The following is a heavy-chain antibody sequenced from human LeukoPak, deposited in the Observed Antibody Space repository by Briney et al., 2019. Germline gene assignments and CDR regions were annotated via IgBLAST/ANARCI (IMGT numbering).Heavy chain of an antibody. D-gene: IGHD6-19*01. J-gene: IGHJ4*02. CDR3: ARDRGSIAVAGTVY. CDR2: ISAYNGNT. V-gene: IGHV1-18*01. CDR1: AYTFTSYG. Sequence: GASVKVSCKASAYTFTSYGISWVRQAPGQGLEWMGWISAYNGNTNYAQKLQGRVTMTTDTSTSTAYMELRSLRSDDTAVYYCARDRGSIAVAGTVYWGQGTLVTVSS.